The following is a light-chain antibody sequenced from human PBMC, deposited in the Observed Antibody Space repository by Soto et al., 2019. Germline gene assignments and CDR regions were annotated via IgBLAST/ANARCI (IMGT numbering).Light chain of an antibody. CDR3: AAWDDSLSGPV. CDR1: SSNIGSNS. Sequence: QSVLTQPPSASGTPGQRVTISCSGSSSNIGSNSVYWYQQLPGTAPKLLIYSNYQRPSGVPDRFSGSKSGTSASLAISGLRSEDEADYYCAAWDDSLSGPVFGGGTKVTVL. J-gene: IGLJ2*01. CDR2: SNY. V-gene: IGLV1-47*02.